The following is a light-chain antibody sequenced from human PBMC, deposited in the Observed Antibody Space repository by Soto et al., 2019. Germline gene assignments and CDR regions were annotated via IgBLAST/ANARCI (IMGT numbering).Light chain of an antibody. J-gene: IGKJ2*01. CDR1: QAINKN. CDR2: DAS. Sequence: DIQMTQSPASLSSSVGDRVTITCRASQAINKNLNWYRHKLGKAPALLIYDASDSQAGVPSRFSGSGSGADFTLIISGLQPEDFATYYCQQSYNSPYTFGQGTKLEIK. CDR3: QQSYNSPYT. V-gene: IGKV1-39*01.